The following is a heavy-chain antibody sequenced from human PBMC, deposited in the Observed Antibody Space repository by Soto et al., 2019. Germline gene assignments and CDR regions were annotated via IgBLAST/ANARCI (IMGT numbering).Heavy chain of an antibody. J-gene: IGHJ6*02. D-gene: IGHD5-12*01. Sequence: QVQLVQSGAEVKKPGSSVKVSCKASGGTFSSYAISWVRQAPGQGLEWMGGIIPIFGPPNYAQRFQDRVTITADESTSTGYMEVSSLTSEDTAVDYCSKDRRGRDGYNFGTRYYYGMDVWGQGTTVTVSS. V-gene: IGHV1-69*01. CDR3: SKDRRGRDGYNFGTRYYYGMDV. CDR1: GGTFSSYA. CDR2: IIPIFGPP.